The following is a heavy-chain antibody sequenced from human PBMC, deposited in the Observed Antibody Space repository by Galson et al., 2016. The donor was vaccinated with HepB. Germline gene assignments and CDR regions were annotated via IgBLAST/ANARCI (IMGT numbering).Heavy chain of an antibody. J-gene: IGHJ4*02. CDR1: GNSFTTYW. CDR3: ARLAALQGGAVGVDS. Sequence: QSGAEVKKPGESLRISCKDSGNSFTTYWITWVRQMPGKGLEWMGRIDPDDSYTNYNPSFQGHVTISADKSISTAYLQWSSLKASDTAIYYCARLAALQGGAVGVDSWGQGTLVIVSS. D-gene: IGHD3-16*01. V-gene: IGHV5-10-1*01. CDR2: IDPDDSYT.